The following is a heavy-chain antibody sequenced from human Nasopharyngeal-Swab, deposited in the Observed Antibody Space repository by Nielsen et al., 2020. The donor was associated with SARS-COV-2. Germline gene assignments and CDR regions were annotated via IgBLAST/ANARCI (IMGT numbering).Heavy chain of an antibody. CDR1: GFTFSSYA. V-gene: IGHV3-30*04. D-gene: IGHD6-19*01. CDR2: ISYDGSNK. J-gene: IGHJ6*03. Sequence: LKISCAASGFTFSSYAMHWVRQAPGKGLEWVAVISYDGSNKYYADSVKGRFTISRDNSKNTLYLQMNSLRAEDTAVYYCASQGGCSGWYSSAFCYYMDVWGKGTTVTVSS. CDR3: ASQGGCSGWYSSAFCYYMDV.